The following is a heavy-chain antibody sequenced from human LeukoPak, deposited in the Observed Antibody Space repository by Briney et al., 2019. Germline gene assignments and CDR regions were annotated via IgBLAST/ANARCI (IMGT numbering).Heavy chain of an antibody. D-gene: IGHD2/OR15-2a*01. CDR2: INPSGGST. Sequence: GASVKFSCKASGYTFTSYYMHWVRQAPGQGLEWMGIINPSGGSTSYTQKFQGRVTMTRDTSTTTVYMELSSLRSQDTAVYYCARHKEVGDYYYFDYWGQGTLVTVSS. V-gene: IGHV1-46*01. CDR3: ARHKEVGDYYYFDY. J-gene: IGHJ4*02. CDR1: GYTFTSYY.